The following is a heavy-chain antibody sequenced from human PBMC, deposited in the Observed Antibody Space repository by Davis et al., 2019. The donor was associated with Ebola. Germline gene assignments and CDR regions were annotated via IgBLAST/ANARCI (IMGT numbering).Heavy chain of an antibody. V-gene: IGHV3-64*01. D-gene: IGHD3-16*01. CDR2: NSYNEGST. J-gene: IGHJ6*02. CDR1: GFTFTSYA. CDR3: ARDKWGRSRSRLGDGMDV. Sequence: GGPLRPSFATPGFTFTSYAMHCVRQAPRKGPVYLSANSYNEGSTYYANSVKGRFTISRDNAKNSLYLQMNSLRAEDTAVYYCARDKWGRSRSRLGDGMDVWGQGTTVTVS.